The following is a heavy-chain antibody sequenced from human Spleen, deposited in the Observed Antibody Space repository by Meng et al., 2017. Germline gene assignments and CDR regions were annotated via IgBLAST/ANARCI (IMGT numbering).Heavy chain of an antibody. J-gene: IGHJ4*02. D-gene: IGHD6-13*01. V-gene: IGHV3-48*03. CDR3: ARDEDISAAGKLFGDY. CDR2: ISGSGSTT. Sequence: GGSLRLSCAASGFTFSSYEMNWVRQAPGKGLEWVSYISGSGSTTYYADSVRGRFTISRDNARNSLYLQINSLRAEDTAVYYCARDEDISAAGKLFGDYWGQGTLVTVSS. CDR1: GFTFSSYE.